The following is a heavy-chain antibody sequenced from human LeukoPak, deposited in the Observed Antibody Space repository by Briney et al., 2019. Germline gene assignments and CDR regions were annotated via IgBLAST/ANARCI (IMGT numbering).Heavy chain of an antibody. CDR3: ARGASVVAGNDNAFDI. CDR1: GFTFSSYA. Sequence: GGTLRLSCAASGFTFSSYAMTWVRQAPGKGLEWVSAISTSSSYIYYADSVKGRFTTSRDNAKKSLYLQMNSLRADDTAVYYCARGASVVAGNDNAFDIWGQGTMVTVSS. J-gene: IGHJ3*02. CDR2: ISTSSSYI. D-gene: IGHD6-19*01. V-gene: IGHV3-21*01.